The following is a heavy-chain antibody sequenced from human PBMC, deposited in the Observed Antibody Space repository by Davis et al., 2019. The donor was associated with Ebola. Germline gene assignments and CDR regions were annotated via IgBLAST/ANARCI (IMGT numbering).Heavy chain of an antibody. J-gene: IGHJ6*03. V-gene: IGHV1-18*04. Sequence: ASVKVSCKASGYTFTSYGISWVRQAPGQGLEWMGWISAYNGNTNYAQKLQGRVTMTTDTSTSTVYMELRSLRSEDTAVYYCARGSIFGVVITHYMDVWGKGTTVTVSS. CDR3: ARGSIFGVVITHYMDV. CDR1: GYTFTSYG. D-gene: IGHD3-3*01. CDR2: ISAYNGNT.